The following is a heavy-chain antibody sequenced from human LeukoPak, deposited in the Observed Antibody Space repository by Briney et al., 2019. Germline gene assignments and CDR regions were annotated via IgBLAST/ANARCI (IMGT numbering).Heavy chain of an antibody. Sequence: SETLSLTCTVSGDSINSYFWSWIRQPPGKGLEWVGSIYFSGSTNYNPSLKSRVTLSVDKSKNQLCLNLTSVTAADTAVYYCARSGQGSSWFLGGMDAWGQGTTVIVSS. D-gene: IGHD6-13*01. J-gene: IGHJ6*02. CDR3: ARSGQGSSWFLGGMDA. CDR2: IYFSGST. CDR1: GDSINSYF. V-gene: IGHV4-59*01.